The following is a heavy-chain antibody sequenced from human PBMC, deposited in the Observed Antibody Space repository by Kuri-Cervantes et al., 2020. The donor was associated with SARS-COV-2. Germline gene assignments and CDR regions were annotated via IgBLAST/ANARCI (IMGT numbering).Heavy chain of an antibody. CDR1: GFTFSDSA. CDR2: ISYDGSSK. Sequence: LSLTCAASGFTFSDSAMHWVRQAPGKGLEWVAFISYDGSSKDYADSVKGRLTIPRDNSKNTLYLQMKSLRAEDTAVFYCAREGNEDAFETWGQGTRVTVSS. CDR3: AREGNEDAFET. J-gene: IGHJ3*02. V-gene: IGHV3-30*04.